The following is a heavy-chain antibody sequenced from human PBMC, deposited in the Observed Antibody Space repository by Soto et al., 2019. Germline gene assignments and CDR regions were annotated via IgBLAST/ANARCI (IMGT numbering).Heavy chain of an antibody. D-gene: IGHD2-8*01. CDR3: AKNGQPPYYYYGMDV. CDR1: GYTFSRYG. CDR2: ISGYNGDT. Sequence: ASVKVSCKTSGYTFSRYGISWVRQAPGQGLEWMGWISGYNGDTNYAQKVQGRVTMTIDTSTYTAYMELRSLTSDDTAIYYCAKNGQPPYYYYGMDVWR. J-gene: IGHJ6*02. V-gene: IGHV1-18*01.